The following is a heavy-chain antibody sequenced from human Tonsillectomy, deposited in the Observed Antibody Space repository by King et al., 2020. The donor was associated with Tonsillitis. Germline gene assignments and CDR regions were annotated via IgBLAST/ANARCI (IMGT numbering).Heavy chain of an antibody. CDR3: AKQQRDYDRSGYSDFDY. D-gene: IGHD3-22*01. CDR2: IRYDGSNK. V-gene: IGHV3-30*02. Sequence: QLVQSGGGVVQPGGSLRLSCAASGFTFSSYGMHWVRQAPGKGLEWVAFIRYDGSNKYYAASVKGRFTISRDNFKDTLYLQMNSLRAEDTAVYYCAKQQRDYDRSGYSDFDYWGQGTLVTVSS. CDR1: GFTFSSYG. J-gene: IGHJ4*02.